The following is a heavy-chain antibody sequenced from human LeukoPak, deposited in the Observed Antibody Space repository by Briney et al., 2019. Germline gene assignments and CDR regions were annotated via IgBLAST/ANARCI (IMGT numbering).Heavy chain of an antibody. CDR3: ARHGGQSSYSGDYYYYYYMDV. J-gene: IGHJ6*03. CDR1: GYWFTSYW. CDR2: FYPGDFDT. V-gene: IGHV5-51*01. Sequence: GESLKISCKGSGYWFTSYWIGWVRQMPGKGLEWMGIFYPGDFDTRYSPSFQGQVTISADKSISTAYLQWSSLKASDTAMYYCARHGGQSSYSGDYYYYYYMDVWGKGTTVTVSS. D-gene: IGHD3-16*01.